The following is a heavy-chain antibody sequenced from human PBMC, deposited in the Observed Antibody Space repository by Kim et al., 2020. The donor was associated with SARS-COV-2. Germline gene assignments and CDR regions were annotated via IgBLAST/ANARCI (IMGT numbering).Heavy chain of an antibody. CDR2: IYYSGST. D-gene: IGHD6-6*01. J-gene: IGHJ6*02. CDR3: ATGSAARRFGMDV. Sequence: SETLSLTCTVSGGSISSGGYYWSWIRQHPGKGLEWIGYIYYSGSTYYNPSLKSRVTISVDTSKNQFSLKLSSVTAADTAVYYCATGSAARRFGMDVWGQGTTVTVSS. V-gene: IGHV4-31*03. CDR1: GGSISSGGYY.